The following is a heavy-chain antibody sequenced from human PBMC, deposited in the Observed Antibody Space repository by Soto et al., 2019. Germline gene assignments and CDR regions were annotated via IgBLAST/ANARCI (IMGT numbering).Heavy chain of an antibody. CDR1: GFTFSTYS. CDR3: VRDSQWAFDS. CDR2: IRSSDNAI. V-gene: IGHV3-48*01. D-gene: IGHD1-26*01. J-gene: IGHJ4*02. Sequence: EVQLVESGGGLVQPGGSLSLSCLASGFTFSTYSMNWVRQTPGKGLEWISYIRSSDNAIHYSPSVKGRFTISRDDAEHSLSLLMNSLTADDTAVYYCVRDSQWAFDSWGQGTLVTVSS.